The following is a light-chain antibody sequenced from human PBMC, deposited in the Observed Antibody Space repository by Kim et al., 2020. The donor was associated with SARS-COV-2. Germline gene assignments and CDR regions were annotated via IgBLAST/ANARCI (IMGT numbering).Light chain of an antibody. CDR1: SSDVGGYNY. J-gene: IGLJ1*01. CDR3: CSYAGSYTYV. CDR2: DVS. V-gene: IGLV2-11*01. Sequence: GQSVTISCTRTSSDVGGYNYVSWYQQPPGKAPKLMIYDVSKRPSGVPDRFSGSKSGNTASLTISGLQAEDEADYYCCSYAGSYTYVFGTGTKVTVL.